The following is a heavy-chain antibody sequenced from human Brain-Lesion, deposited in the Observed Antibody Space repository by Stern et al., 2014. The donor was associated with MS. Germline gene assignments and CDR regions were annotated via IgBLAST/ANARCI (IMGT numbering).Heavy chain of an antibody. CDR3: ARGPLEGIDMKTFSYAMDV. CDR2: IYSSGNS. Sequence: VQLVESGPGLVKPSQTLSLTCTVSGGSTSSRDYYWSWIPQPPGRGLEWIGSIYSSGNSFYNPSLKSRLTISLDTSKNQFSLRLNSVTATDTAVYYCARGPLEGIDMKTFSYAMDVWGHGTTVTVSS. V-gene: IGHV4-30-4*01. D-gene: IGHD1-1*01. CDR1: GGSTSSRDYY. J-gene: IGHJ6*02.